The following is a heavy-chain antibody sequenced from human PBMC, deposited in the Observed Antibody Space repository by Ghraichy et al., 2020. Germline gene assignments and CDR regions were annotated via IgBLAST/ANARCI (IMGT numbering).Heavy chain of an antibody. CDR3: ARTPVFDYYDSSGYTYYFDY. J-gene: IGHJ4*02. V-gene: IGHV4-39*01. CDR2: IYYSGST. CDR1: GGSISSSSYY. D-gene: IGHD3-22*01. Sequence: SETLSLTCTVSGGSISSSSYYWGWIRQPPGKGLEWIGSIYYSGSTYYNPSLKSRVTISVDTSKNQFSLKLSSVTAADTAVYYCARTPVFDYYDSSGYTYYFDYWGQGTLVTVSS.